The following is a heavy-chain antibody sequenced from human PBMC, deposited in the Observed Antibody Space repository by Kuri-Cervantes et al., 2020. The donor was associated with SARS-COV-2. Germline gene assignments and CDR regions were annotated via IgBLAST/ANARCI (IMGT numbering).Heavy chain of an antibody. D-gene: IGHD2-2*01. Sequence: GESLKISCAASGFTFSSYAMSWVRQAPGKGLEWVLAISGSGGSTYYADSVKGRFTISRDNSKNTLYLQMNSLRAEDTAVYYCAKHYCSSTSCSYYLDYWGQGTLVTVSS. V-gene: IGHV3-23*01. J-gene: IGHJ4*02. CDR2: ISGSGGST. CDR3: AKHYCSSTSCSYYLDY. CDR1: GFTFSSYA.